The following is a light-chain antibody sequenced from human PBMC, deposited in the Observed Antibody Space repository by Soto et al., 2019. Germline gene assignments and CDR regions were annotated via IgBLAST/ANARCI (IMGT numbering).Light chain of an antibody. CDR2: GAS. V-gene: IGKV3-20*01. CDR3: QQYGSSPQT. Sequence: EFVLTHSPATLSLSPGGRATLSCSASQSVSSSYLAWYQQKPGQAPRLLIYGASSRATGIPDRFSGSGSGTDFTLTISRLEPEEFAVYYCQQYGSSPQTIGQGTQVDIK. J-gene: IGKJ1*01. CDR1: QSVSSSY.